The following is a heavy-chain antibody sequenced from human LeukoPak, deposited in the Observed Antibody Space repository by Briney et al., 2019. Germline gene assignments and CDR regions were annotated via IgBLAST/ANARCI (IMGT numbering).Heavy chain of an antibody. J-gene: IGHJ4*02. CDR2: IYHSGST. D-gene: IGHD3-22*01. V-gene: IGHV4-38-2*01. CDR3: ARPGRYYDTTDFDY. Sequence: PSETLSLTCAVSGYSISSGYYWGWIRQPPGKGLEWIGSIYHSGSTYYNPSLKSRVTISVDTPKNQFSLKLSSVTAADTAVYYCARPGRYYDTTDFDYWGQGTLVTVSS. CDR1: GYSISSGYY.